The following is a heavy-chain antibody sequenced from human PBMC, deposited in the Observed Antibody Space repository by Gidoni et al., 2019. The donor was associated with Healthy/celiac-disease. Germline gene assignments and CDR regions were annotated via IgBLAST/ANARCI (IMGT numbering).Heavy chain of an antibody. CDR3: AREGYCSSTSCPRMDYYYYGMDV. V-gene: IGHV1-69*01. CDR2: IIPIFGTA. J-gene: IGHJ6*02. Sequence: QVQLVQSGAEVKKPGSSVKVSCKASGGTFSSYAISWVRQAPGQGLEWMGGIIPIFGTANYAQKLQGRVTITADESTNTAYLELNSLRSDDTAVYYCAREGYCSSTSCPRMDYYYYGMDVWGQGTTVTVSS. D-gene: IGHD2-2*01. CDR1: GGTFSSYA.